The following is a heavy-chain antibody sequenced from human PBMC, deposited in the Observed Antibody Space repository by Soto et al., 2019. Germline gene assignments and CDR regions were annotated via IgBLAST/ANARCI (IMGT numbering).Heavy chain of an antibody. CDR1: GFTFSSYA. CDR3: ARSLKAVAGYYGMDV. Sequence: QVQLVESGGGVVQPGRSLRLSCAASGFTFSSYAMHWVRQAPGKGLEWVAVISYDGSNKYYADSVKGRFTISRDNSKNTLYLQMNSLRAEDTAVYYCARSLKAVAGYYGMDVWDQGTTVTVSS. V-gene: IGHV3-30-3*01. CDR2: ISYDGSNK. D-gene: IGHD6-19*01. J-gene: IGHJ6*02.